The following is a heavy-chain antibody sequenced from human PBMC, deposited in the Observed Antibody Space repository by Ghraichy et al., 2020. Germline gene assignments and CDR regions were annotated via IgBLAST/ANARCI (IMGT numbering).Heavy chain of an antibody. CDR2: INPSGATT. D-gene: IGHD3-3*01. CDR3: SSWSGSGYSDKYYLDL. J-gene: IGHJ4*02. V-gene: IGHV1-46*02. CDR1: GYNFKDYC. Sequence: VKVSCKASGYNFKDYCMHWVRQAPGQGLEWMGIINPSGATTTYAQSFQGRVTFTTDTSTSTVYMDLSSLGSEDTAIYYCSSWSGSGYSDKYYLDLWGQGTLVTVSS.